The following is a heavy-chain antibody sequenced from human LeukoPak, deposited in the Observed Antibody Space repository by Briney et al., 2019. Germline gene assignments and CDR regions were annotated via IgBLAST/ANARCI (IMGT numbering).Heavy chain of an antibody. CDR3: ARANPLHCSSTSCLFDY. CDR2: INPNNGGT. CDR1: GYTFTDYY. Sequence: ASVKVSCKASGYTFTDYYMHWVRQAPGQGLEWMGWINPNNGGTYSTQKFQGWVTMTRDKSISTAYMELSRLTSDDTAVYYCARANPLHCSSTSCLFDYWGQGSLVTVSS. J-gene: IGHJ4*02. D-gene: IGHD2-2*01. V-gene: IGHV1-2*04.